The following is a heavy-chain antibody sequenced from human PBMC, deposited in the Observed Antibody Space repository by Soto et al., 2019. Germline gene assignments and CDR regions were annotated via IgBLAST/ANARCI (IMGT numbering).Heavy chain of an antibody. Sequence: GGSLRLSCAASGFTFSNYGMHWVRQAPGKGLEWVAVISYDGSNKDFADSVKGRFTISRDNPKNTLFLQMNSLRTEDTAIYYCAKAFRSSWYREAIDYWGQGTLVTVFS. CDR2: ISYDGSNK. V-gene: IGHV3-30*18. CDR1: GFTFSNYG. CDR3: AKAFRSSWYREAIDY. J-gene: IGHJ4*02. D-gene: IGHD6-13*01.